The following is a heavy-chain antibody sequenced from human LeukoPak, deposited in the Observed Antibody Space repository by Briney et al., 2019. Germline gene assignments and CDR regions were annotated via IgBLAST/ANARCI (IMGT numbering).Heavy chain of an antibody. Sequence: SETLSLTCTVSGGSISSYYWSWIRQPPGKGLEWIGYIYYSGSTNYNPSLKSRVTISVDMSKNQFSLKLSSVTAADTAVYYCATSIPSPIDYRGQGTLVTVSS. J-gene: IGHJ4*02. CDR1: GGSISSYY. CDR3: ATSIPSPIDY. CDR2: IYYSGST. V-gene: IGHV4-59*12.